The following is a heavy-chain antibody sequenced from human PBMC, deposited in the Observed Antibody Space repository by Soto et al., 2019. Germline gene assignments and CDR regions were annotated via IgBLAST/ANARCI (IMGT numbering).Heavy chain of an antibody. CDR1: GGSISSYY. D-gene: IGHD5-18*01. CDR3: ATQIHLWLPWAN. CDR2: IYYSGST. V-gene: IGHV4-59*01. J-gene: IGHJ4*02. Sequence: SETLSLTCTVSGGSISSYYWSWIRQPPGKGLEWIGYIYYSGSTNYNPSLKSRVTISVDTSKNQFSLKLSSVTDADTAVYYCATQIHLWLPWANWGQGTLVTVSS.